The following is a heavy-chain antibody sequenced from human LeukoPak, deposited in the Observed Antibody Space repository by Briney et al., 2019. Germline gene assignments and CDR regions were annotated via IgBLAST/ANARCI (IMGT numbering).Heavy chain of an antibody. CDR2: IKWNGDST. J-gene: IGHJ5*02. CDR1: GFSFDDYG. V-gene: IGHV3-20*04. D-gene: IGHD2-15*01. Sequence: PGGSLRLSCAASGFSFDDYGMSWVRQAPGKGLEWVSGIKWNGDSTSYADSVKGRFTISRDNARNSLYLQMNTLRAEDTAVYSCARGADGVSSNSRGWFDPWGQGTLVTVSS. CDR3: ARGADGVSSNSRGWFDP.